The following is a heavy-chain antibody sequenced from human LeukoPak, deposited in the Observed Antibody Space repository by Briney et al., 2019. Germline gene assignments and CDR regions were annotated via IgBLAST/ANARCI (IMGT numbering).Heavy chain of an antibody. Sequence: PGGSLRLSCAASGFTFSDYYMSWIRQAPGKGLEWVSAISGSVGSTYYADSVKGRFTISRDNSKNTLYLQMNSLRAEDTAVYYCASQYYYDSSGYYNFDYWGQGTLVTVSS. V-gene: IGHV3-23*01. D-gene: IGHD3-22*01. J-gene: IGHJ4*02. CDR2: ISGSVGST. CDR3: ASQYYYDSSGYYNFDY. CDR1: GFTFSDYY.